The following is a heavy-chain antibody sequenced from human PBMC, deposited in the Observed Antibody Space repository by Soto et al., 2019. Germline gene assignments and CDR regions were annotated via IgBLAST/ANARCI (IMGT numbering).Heavy chain of an antibody. CDR1: GGTFSSYA. D-gene: IGHD2-21*02. Sequence: QVQLVQSGAEVKKPGSSVKVSCKASGGTFSSYAISWVRQAPGQGLEWMGGIIPIFGTANYAQKFQGRVTITADKCTSPAYMELSSLRSEDTAMYYCARGAYCGADCYSPDYWGQGTLVTVSS. V-gene: IGHV1-69*06. J-gene: IGHJ4*02. CDR2: IIPIFGTA. CDR3: ARGAYCGADCYSPDY.